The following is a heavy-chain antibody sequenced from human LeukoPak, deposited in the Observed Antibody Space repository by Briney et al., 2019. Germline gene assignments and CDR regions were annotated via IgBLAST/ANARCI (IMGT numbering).Heavy chain of an antibody. CDR2: IYHSGST. D-gene: IGHD3-22*01. Sequence: PSETLSLACAVYGGSFSGYYWGWIRQPPGKGLEWIGSIYHSGSTYYNPSLKSRVTISVDTSKNQFSPKLSSVTAADTAVYYCAREGNYYDSSALAGLACDYWGQGTLVTVSS. V-gene: IGHV4-38-2*01. CDR1: GGSFSGYY. CDR3: AREGNYYDSSALAGLACDY. J-gene: IGHJ4*02.